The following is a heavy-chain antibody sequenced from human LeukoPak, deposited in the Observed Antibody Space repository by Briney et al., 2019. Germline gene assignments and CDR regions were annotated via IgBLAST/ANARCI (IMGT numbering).Heavy chain of an antibody. CDR2: IIPIFGTA. V-gene: IGHV1-69*13. J-gene: IGHJ6*03. CDR1: GGTFSSYA. CDR3: ARESIVVVPAAKYYDFWSGYFNYMDV. D-gene: IGHD3-3*01. Sequence: SVKVSCKASGGTFSSYAISWVRQAPGQGLEWMGGIIPIFGTANYAQKFQGRVTITADESTSTAYMELSSLRSEDTAVYYCARESIVVVPAAKYYDFWSGYFNYMDVWGKRTTVTVSS.